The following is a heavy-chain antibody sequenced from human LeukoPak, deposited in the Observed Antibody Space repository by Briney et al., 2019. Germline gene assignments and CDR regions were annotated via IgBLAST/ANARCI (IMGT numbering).Heavy chain of an antibody. CDR3: ARAPSSGYYSWYFDY. D-gene: IGHD3-22*01. Sequence: TSETLSLTCTVSGGSISSYYWSWIRQPPGKGLEWIGYIYYSGSTNYNPSLKSRVTISVDTSKNQFSLKLSSVTAADTAVYYCARAPSSGYYSWYFDYWGQGTLVTVSS. V-gene: IGHV4-59*01. J-gene: IGHJ4*02. CDR2: IYYSGST. CDR1: GGSISSYY.